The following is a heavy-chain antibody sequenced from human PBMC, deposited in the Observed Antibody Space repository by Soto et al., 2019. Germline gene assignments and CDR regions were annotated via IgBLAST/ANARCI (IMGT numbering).Heavy chain of an antibody. Sequence: TLSPPRPVSCGTRSSGGYYWSWIRQHPGEGLEWIGYIYYSGSTYYNPSLKSRVTISVDTSKNQFSLKLSSVTAADTAVYYCARGSRDGYNFRGRNWFDPWGQGTLVTVSS. CDR3: ARGSRDGYNFRGRNWFDP. CDR2: IYYSGST. J-gene: IGHJ5*02. V-gene: IGHV4-31*03. D-gene: IGHD5-12*01. CDR1: CGTRSSGGYY.